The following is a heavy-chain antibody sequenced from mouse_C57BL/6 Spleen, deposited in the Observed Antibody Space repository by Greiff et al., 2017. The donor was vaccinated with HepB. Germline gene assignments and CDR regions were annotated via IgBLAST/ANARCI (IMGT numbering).Heavy chain of an antibody. CDR3: ARSEAMDY. CDR2: ISSGSSTI. Sequence: EVMLVESGGGLVKPGGSLKLSCAASGFTFSDYGMHWVRQDPEKGLEWVAYISSGSSTIYYADTVKGRFTISRDNAKNTLFLQMTSLRSEDTAMYYCARSEAMDYWGQGTSVTVSS. J-gene: IGHJ4*01. CDR1: GFTFSDYG. V-gene: IGHV5-17*01.